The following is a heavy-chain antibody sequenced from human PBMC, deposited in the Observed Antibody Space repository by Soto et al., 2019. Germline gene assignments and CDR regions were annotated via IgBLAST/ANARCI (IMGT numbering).Heavy chain of an antibody. CDR2: IYPGDSDT. J-gene: IGHJ3*02. CDR1: GYSFTSYW. D-gene: IGHD5-12*01. V-gene: IGHV5-51*01. CDR3: ARSSGYGRGHDAFDI. Sequence: GESLKISWKGSGYSFTSYWIGWVRQMPGKGLEWMGIIYPGDSDTRYSPSFQGQVTISADKSISTAYLQWSSLKASDTAMYYCARSSGYGRGHDAFDIWGQGTMVTVSS.